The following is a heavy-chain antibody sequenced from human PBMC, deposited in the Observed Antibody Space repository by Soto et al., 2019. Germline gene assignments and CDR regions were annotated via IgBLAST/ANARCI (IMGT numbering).Heavy chain of an antibody. J-gene: IGHJ6*02. D-gene: IGHD3-3*01. CDR1: GGSFSGYY. CDR2: INHSGST. V-gene: IGHV4-34*01. CDR3: ARGGTKLRFFTGPHYYYGMDV. Sequence: QVQLQQWGAGLLKPSETLSLTCAVYGGSFSGYYWSWIRQPPGKGLEWIGEINHSGSTNYNPSLKSRVTISVDTSKNQFSLKLSSVTAADTAVYYCARGGTKLRFFTGPHYYYGMDVWGQGTTVTVSS.